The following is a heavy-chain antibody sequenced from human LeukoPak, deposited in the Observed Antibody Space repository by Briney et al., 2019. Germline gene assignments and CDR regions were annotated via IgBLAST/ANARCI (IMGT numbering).Heavy chain of an antibody. CDR1: GYTFTSYG. CDR2: ISAYNGNT. J-gene: IGHJ4*02. CDR3: ARGGGSYYPRYFDY. D-gene: IGHD1-26*01. V-gene: IGHV1-18*01. Sequence: AASVKVSCKASGYTFTSYGISCVRQAPGQRLEWIRWISAYNGNTNYAQKLQGRVTMTTDTSTSTAYMELRSLRSDDTAVYYCARGGGSYYPRYFDYWGQGTLVTVSS.